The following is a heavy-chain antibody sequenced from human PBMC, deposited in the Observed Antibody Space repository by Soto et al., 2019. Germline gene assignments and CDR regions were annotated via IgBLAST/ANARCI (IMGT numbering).Heavy chain of an antibody. Sequence: PSETLSLTCTVSGVYMRSSSYCWGWIRQPPGKGLEWIGSIYESGSTYYDSGSTYYNPSLKSRVSISVDTSKNRFSLKLTSVTAADTAVYYCARKHYYDSSGYPNWFDPWGQGTLVTVSS. CDR3: ARKHYYDSSGYPNWFDP. CDR1: GVYMRSSSYC. D-gene: IGHD3-22*01. V-gene: IGHV4-39*01. J-gene: IGHJ5*02. CDR2: IYESGSTYYDSGST.